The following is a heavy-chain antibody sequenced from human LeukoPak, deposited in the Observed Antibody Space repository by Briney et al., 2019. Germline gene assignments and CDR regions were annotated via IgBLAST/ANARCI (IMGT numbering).Heavy chain of an antibody. D-gene: IGHD5-24*01. CDR2: IYPGDSDT. J-gene: IGHJ4*02. CDR1: GYSFTSYW. V-gene: IGHV5-51*01. CDR3: ARHSITSFDY. Sequence: GESLQISCKGSGYSFTSYWIGWVRQLPGKGLEWMGIIYPGDSDTRYSPSFQGQVTISADKSISTAYLHWTSLKASDTAMYYCARHSITSFDYWGQGTLVTVSS.